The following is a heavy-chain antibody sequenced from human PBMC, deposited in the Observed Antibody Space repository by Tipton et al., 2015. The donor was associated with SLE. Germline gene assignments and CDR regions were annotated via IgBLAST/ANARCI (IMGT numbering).Heavy chain of an antibody. D-gene: IGHD6-13*01. CDR2: ISSSGSTI. V-gene: IGHV3-48*04. CDR1: GFTFSSYC. J-gene: IGHJ4*02. CDR3: ARVKSGVAAGFDY. Sequence: SLRLSCAASGFTFSSYCMNWVRQAPGKGLEWVSYISSSGSTIYYADSVKGRFTISRDNAKNSLYLQMNSLRAEDTAVYYCARVKSGVAAGFDYWGQGTLVTVSS.